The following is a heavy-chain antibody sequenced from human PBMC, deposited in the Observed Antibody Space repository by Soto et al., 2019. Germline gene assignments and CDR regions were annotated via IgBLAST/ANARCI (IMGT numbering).Heavy chain of an antibody. CDR3: AKDVEGYDGGDY. CDR1: GFTFSSYG. V-gene: IGHV3-30*18. D-gene: IGHD5-12*01. Sequence: GGSLRLSCAASGFTFSSYGMHWVRQAPGKGLEWVAVISYDGSNKYYADSVKGRFTISRDNSKNTLYLQMNSLRAEDTAVYYWAKDVEGYDGGDYWGQGTLVTVSS. J-gene: IGHJ4*02. CDR2: ISYDGSNK.